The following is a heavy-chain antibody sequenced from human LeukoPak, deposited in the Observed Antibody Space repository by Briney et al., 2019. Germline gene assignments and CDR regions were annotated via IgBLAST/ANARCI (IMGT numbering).Heavy chain of an antibody. CDR3: AREDDFLNGHYTIDY. Sequence: GGSLRLSCAASGFTFSSYWMSWVRQAPGKGLEWVANIKQDGSEKYYVDSVKGRFTISRDNAKNSLYLQMNSLRAEDTAAYYCAREDDFLNGHYTIDYWGQGTLVTVSS. J-gene: IGHJ4*02. CDR2: IKQDGSEK. CDR1: GFTFSSYW. V-gene: IGHV3-7*01. D-gene: IGHD3-3*01.